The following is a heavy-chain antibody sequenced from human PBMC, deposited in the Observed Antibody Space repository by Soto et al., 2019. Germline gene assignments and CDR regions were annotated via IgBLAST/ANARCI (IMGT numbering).Heavy chain of an antibody. CDR3: ARWRQQLVGNWFDP. CDR1: GGSISSGDYY. CDR2: IYYSGST. D-gene: IGHD6-13*01. Sequence: SAPLSLTCTVSGGSISSGDYYWSWILQPPGKGLEWIGYIYYSGSTYYNPSLKSRVTISVDTSKNQFSLKLSSVTAADTAVYYCARWRQQLVGNWFDPWGQGTLVTVSS. V-gene: IGHV4-30-4*01. J-gene: IGHJ5*02.